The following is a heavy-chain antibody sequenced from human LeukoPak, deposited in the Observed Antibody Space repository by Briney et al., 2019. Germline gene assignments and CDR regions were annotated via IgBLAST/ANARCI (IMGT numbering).Heavy chain of an antibody. V-gene: IGHV4-34*01. D-gene: IGHD3-10*01. CDR1: GGSFSGYY. CDR2: INHSGST. CDR3: ARVGELWPSYYFDY. Sequence: SETLSLTCAVYGGSFSGYYWSWIRQPPGKGLEWIGEINHSGSTNYNPSLKSRVTISVDTSKNQFSLKLSSVTAADTAVYYCARVGELWPSYYFDYWGQGTLVTVSS. J-gene: IGHJ4*02.